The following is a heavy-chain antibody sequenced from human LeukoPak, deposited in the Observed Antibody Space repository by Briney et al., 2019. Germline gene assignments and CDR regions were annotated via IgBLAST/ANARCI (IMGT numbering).Heavy chain of an antibody. CDR3: ARDPGYCSSTSCYTEVGHASYYYGMDV. CDR2: INTNSGGT. Sequence: AAVKVSLKSSGYTFTCYYLHWLRQPPGQGLEGMGCINTNSGGTNNAQKFQGRVIMTRDTSISTAYMELSRLRSDDTAVYYCARDPGYCSSTSCYTEVGHASYYYGMDVWGQGTTVTVSS. J-gene: IGHJ6*02. CDR1: GYTFTCYY. D-gene: IGHD2-2*02. V-gene: IGHV1-2*02.